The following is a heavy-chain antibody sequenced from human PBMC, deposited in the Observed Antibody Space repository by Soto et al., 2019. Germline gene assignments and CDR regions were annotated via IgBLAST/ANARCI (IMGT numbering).Heavy chain of an antibody. CDR2: ISGYNGNT. V-gene: IGHV1-18*04. CDR1: GYTFSGYS. J-gene: IGHJ6*02. D-gene: IGHD2-21*01. Sequence: QVVLEQSGGEVKKPGASVKVSCKASGYTFSGYSITWVRQAPGQGLEWMGRISGYNGNTNYARKLRGRLTLTTDTSTRTAYMESRSLTSDDKAVYYCARDVFCGGAPACPDMDVWGQGTTVTVSS. CDR3: ARDVFCGGAPACPDMDV.